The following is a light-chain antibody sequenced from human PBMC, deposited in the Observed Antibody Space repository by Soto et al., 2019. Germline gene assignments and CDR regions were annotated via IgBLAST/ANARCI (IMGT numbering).Light chain of an antibody. V-gene: IGKV4-1*01. CDR2: CAS. CDR1: QSVLYSSNNKNY. Sequence: DIVMTQSPDSLAVSLGERATINCKSSQSVLYSSNNKNYLAWYQQKPGQPPKMLIYCASTRESGVPDRFSGSGSGTDFAITICCLQAEDVAVYFCQQYYTTPYTFGQGPKLEIK. CDR3: QQYYTTPYT. J-gene: IGKJ2*01.